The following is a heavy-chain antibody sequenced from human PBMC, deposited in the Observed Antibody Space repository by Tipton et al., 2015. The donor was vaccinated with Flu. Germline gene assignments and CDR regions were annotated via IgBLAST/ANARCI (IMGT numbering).Heavy chain of an antibody. V-gene: IGHV4-4*07. D-gene: IGHD3-10*01. CDR1: GGSISSYY. CDR2: IYSSGSN. Sequence: LRLSCTVPGGSISSYYWSWIRQPAGKGLEWIGRIYSSGSNNYNPFLKSRVTMSVDTSKNQFSLNLSSVTAADTAVYYCARSHYGSGAYYFDYWGQGTLVTVSS. J-gene: IGHJ4*02. CDR3: ARSHYGSGAYYFDY.